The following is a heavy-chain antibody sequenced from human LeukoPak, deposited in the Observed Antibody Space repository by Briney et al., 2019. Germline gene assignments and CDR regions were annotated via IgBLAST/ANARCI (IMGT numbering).Heavy chain of an antibody. CDR2: INPSGGST. Sequence: ASVKVSCKASGYTFTDYYIHWVRQAPGQGLEWMGIINPSGGSTNYAQKFQGRVTMTRDTSTSTVYMELSSLISEDTAVYYCTRSEKLLHYWGQGTLVTVSS. V-gene: IGHV1-46*01. D-gene: IGHD1-7*01. J-gene: IGHJ4*02. CDR3: TRSEKLLHY. CDR1: GYTFTDYY.